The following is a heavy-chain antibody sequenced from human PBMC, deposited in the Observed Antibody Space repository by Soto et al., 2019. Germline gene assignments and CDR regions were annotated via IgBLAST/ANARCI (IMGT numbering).Heavy chain of an antibody. CDR1: GDSISSYY. J-gene: IGHJ5*02. CDR2: ISFTGST. CDR3: ASVGELPVWFDP. Sequence: QVQLQESGPGLVRPSETLSLTCTVSGDSISSYYWSWIRQPPGKGLEWIGYISFTGSTIYNPSLESRTTISLDPSKNQVSLKLKSVTAADTAVYFCASVGELPVWFDPWGRGTLVTVSS. V-gene: IGHV4-59*12. D-gene: IGHD3-10*01.